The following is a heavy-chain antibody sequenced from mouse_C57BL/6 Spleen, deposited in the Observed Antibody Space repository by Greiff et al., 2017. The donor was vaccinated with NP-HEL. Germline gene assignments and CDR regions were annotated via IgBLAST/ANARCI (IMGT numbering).Heavy chain of an antibody. CDR1: GFTFSDYG. D-gene: IGHD1-1*01. CDR2: ISSGSSTI. V-gene: IGHV5-17*01. J-gene: IGHJ4*01. Sequence: EVQGVESGGGLVKPGGSLKLSCAASGFTFSDYGMHWVRQAPEKGLEWVAYISSGSSTIYYADTVKGRFTISRDNAKNTLFLQMTSLRSEDTAMYYCASTLYYGSNYAMDYWGQGTSVTVSS. CDR3: ASTLYYGSNYAMDY.